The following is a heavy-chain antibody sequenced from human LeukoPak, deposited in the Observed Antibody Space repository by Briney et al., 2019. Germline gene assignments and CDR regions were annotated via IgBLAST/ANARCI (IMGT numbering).Heavy chain of an antibody. V-gene: IGHV4-59*01. CDR1: GGSISNYY. J-gene: IGHJ6*02. Sequence: SETLSLTCTVFGGSISNYYCTWIRQPPGKGLEWSGYIYYSGSSNYNPSLKSRVTISVDTSKNQFSLKLSSVTAADTAVYYCARGEATLGHFNYYHYGMDVWGQGTTVTVSS. CDR3: ARGEATLGHFNYYHYGMDV. D-gene: IGHD3-3*02. CDR2: IYYSGSS.